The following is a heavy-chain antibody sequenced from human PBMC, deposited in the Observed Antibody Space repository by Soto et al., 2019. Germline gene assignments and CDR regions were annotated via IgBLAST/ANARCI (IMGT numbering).Heavy chain of an antibody. CDR2: IYISGST. D-gene: IGHD6-19*01. V-gene: IGHV4-4*07. CDR1: GGSISGYY. CDR3: AGDSSGWYCLDY. Sequence: QVQLQESGPGLVKPSETLSLTCTVSGGSISGYYWSWIRQSAGKGLEWIGRIYISGSTNYNPSLQRRLTMSVDTSSDQFSLKLCSVTAADSAIYCCAGDSSGWYCLDYWGQGILVTVSS. J-gene: IGHJ4*02.